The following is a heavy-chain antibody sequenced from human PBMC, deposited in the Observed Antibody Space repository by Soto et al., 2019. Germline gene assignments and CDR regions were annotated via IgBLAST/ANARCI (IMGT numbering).Heavy chain of an antibody. V-gene: IGHV4-34*01. CDR2: IKESGFA. Sequence: LSLTCGVYNGSFSDYFWNWIRQPPGKGLEWIGEIKESGFATYNPSLKRRVTMSVDTANNQFSLKVTSVTAADAAVYYCARGKSSGPLYYFDTWGQGTLVTVSS. J-gene: IGHJ4*02. D-gene: IGHD6-19*01. CDR3: ARGKSSGPLYYFDT. CDR1: NGSFSDYF.